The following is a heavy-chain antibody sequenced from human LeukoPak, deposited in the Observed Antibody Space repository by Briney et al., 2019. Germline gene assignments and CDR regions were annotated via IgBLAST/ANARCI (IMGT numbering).Heavy chain of an antibody. CDR1: GFTFSSYS. CDR3: TKGSGESYDTSIDFDY. CDR2: IDWNSDKV. D-gene: IGHD3-10*01. J-gene: IGHJ4*02. V-gene: IGHV3-9*01. Sequence: GGSLRLSCAASGFTFSSYSMNWVRQAPGKGLEWVSGIDWNSDKVAYADSVKGRFTISRDNAKNSLYLQMNNLRTEDTALYYCTKGSGESYDTSIDFDYWGQGTLVSVSS.